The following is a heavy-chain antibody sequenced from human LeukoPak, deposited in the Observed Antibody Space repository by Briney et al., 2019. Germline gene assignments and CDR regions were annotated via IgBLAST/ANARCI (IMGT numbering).Heavy chain of an antibody. J-gene: IGHJ6*03. CDR1: GFSFGGYG. CDR3: ARDVRNRVGLNYYHQYMDV. V-gene: IGHV3-33*01. Sequence: GTSLRLSCVASGFSFGGYGMNWVRQAPGKGLEWVAVIWYNGKNKYYSDSVKGRFTISRDTSKNTLYLQMNSLRAEDTAVYYCARDVRNRVGLNYYHQYMDVWGIGTTVTVSS. CDR2: IWYNGKNK. D-gene: IGHD1-26*01.